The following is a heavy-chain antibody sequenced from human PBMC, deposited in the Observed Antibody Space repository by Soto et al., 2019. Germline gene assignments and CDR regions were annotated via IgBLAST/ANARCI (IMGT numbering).Heavy chain of an antibody. V-gene: IGHV3-23*01. CDR2: IRASGGET. CDR3: AQDRGWGVVSPSHDY. CDR1: GFTFRNFV. Sequence: EVQLLESGGGMVQPGGSLRVSCAASGFTFRNFVMSWVRQAPGKGLEWVSAIRASGGETFYADSVKGRFTISRDNSKNTLYLQMNSLRDEDTALSFCAQDRGWGVVSPSHDYWGQGTLVTVSS. D-gene: IGHD2-21*01. J-gene: IGHJ4*02.